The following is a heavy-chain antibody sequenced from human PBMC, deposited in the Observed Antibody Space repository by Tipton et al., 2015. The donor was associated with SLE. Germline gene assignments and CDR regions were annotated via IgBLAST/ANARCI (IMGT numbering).Heavy chain of an antibody. D-gene: IGHD3-9*01. CDR1: GGSFSGYY. CDR3: ARGGYEILTGYYPSGWFDP. Sequence: LRLSCAVYGGSFSGYYWSWIRQPPGKGLEWIGEINHRGSTNYNPSLKSRVTISVDTSKNRFSLKLSSVTAADTAVYYCARGGYEILTGYYPSGWFDPWGQGTLVTVSS. CDR2: INHRGST. V-gene: IGHV4-34*01. J-gene: IGHJ5*02.